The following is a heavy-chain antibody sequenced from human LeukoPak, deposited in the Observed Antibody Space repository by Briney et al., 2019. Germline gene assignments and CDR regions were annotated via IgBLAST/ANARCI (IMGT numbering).Heavy chain of an antibody. J-gene: IGHJ4*02. CDR1: GFTFSIFV. V-gene: IGHV3-23*01. CDR2: ISGGGGAT. D-gene: IGHD5-18*01. Sequence: GGSLRLSCAASGFTFSIFVMSWVRQAPGKGLEWVSVISGGGGATYYADSVKGRFTISRDNSKNTLYLQMSSLRAEDTAIYYCARIILRGYSYGFFDYWGQGTLVTVSS. CDR3: ARIILRGYSYGFFDY.